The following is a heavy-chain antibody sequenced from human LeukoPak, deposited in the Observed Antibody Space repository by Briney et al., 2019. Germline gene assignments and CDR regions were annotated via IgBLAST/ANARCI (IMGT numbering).Heavy chain of an antibody. V-gene: IGHV4-59*01. CDR2: IYYSGSN. J-gene: IGHJ4*02. Sequence: SETLSLTCTVSGGSISTYYWSWIRQPPGKGLEWIGYIYYSGSNNYNPSLKSRVTISVDTSKNQFSLKLTSVTAADTAVYYCARDAAESSGWYGLLGYWGQGTLVTVSS. CDR3: ARDAAESSGWYGLLGY. CDR1: GGSISTYY. D-gene: IGHD6-19*01.